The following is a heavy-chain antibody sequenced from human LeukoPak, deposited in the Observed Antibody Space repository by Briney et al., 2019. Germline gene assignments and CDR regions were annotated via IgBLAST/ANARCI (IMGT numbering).Heavy chain of an antibody. CDR2: IYYSGST. V-gene: IGHV4-39*01. CDR1: GFSFNIYSM. J-gene: IGHJ4*02. CDR3: ARGSVHCSGGSCYFDY. Sequence: GSLRLSCSASGFSFNIYSMRWVRQPPGKGLEWIGSIYYSGSTYYNPSLKSRVTISVDTSKNQFSLKLSSVTAADTAVYYCARGSVHCSGGSCYFDYWGQGTLVTVSS. D-gene: IGHD2-15*01.